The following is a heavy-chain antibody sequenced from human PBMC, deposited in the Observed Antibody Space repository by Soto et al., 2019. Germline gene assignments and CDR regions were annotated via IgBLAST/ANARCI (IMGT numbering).Heavy chain of an antibody. V-gene: IGHV3-48*01. CDR1: GFTFSSYS. CDR2: ISSSGRTI. CDR3: ARPTYYYGSGSSEYYYYYGLDV. Sequence: GGSLRLSCAASGFTFSSYSMNWVRQAPGKGLEWVSYISSSGRTIYYADSVKGRFTISRDNAKNSLYLQMNSLRAEDTAVYYCARPTYYYGSGSSEYYYYYGLDVWGQGTTVTVSS. J-gene: IGHJ6*02. D-gene: IGHD3-10*01.